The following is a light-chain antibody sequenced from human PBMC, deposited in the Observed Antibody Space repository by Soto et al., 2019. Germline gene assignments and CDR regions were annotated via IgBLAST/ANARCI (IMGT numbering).Light chain of an antibody. Sequence: QALVTQEPSLTVSPGGTVTLTCGSSTGAVTNGHYPYWFQQKPGQAPRTLIYDTTNRHSWTPARFSGSLLGGKAALTLSGAQPEDEAEYYCLLPYNGTYVVGKGTKVTVL. CDR2: DTT. CDR3: LLPYNGTYV. CDR1: TGAVTNGHY. J-gene: IGLJ1*01. V-gene: IGLV7-46*01.